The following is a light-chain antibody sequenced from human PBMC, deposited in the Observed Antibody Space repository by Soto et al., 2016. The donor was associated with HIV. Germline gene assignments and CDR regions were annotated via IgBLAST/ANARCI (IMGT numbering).Light chain of an antibody. CDR3: QQSDTPPYT. J-gene: IGKJ2*01. CDR1: QSISKY. Sequence: DIQMTQSPSSLSASVGDRVTITCRSSQSISKYLNWYQQKPGKVPKLLIYGATTLQSGVPARFTGSGSGASFTLRIRSIQPEDSATYFCQQSDTPPYTFGQGTKVQIK. V-gene: IGKV1-39*01. CDR2: GAT.